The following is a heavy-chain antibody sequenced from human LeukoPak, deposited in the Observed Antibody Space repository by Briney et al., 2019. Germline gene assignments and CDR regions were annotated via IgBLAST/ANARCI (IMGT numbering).Heavy chain of an antibody. CDR2: IKQDGSEK. J-gene: IGHJ6*02. D-gene: IGHD2-2*01. V-gene: IGHV3-7*01. CDR3: ARGYQAHYYYGMDV. CDR1: GFTFSSYW. Sequence: GGSLRLSCAASGFTFSSYWMSWVRQAPGKGLEWVANIKQDGSEKYYVDSVKGRFTISRDNAKNSLYLQMNSLRAEDTAVYYCARGYQAHYYYGMDVWGQGTTVTVSS.